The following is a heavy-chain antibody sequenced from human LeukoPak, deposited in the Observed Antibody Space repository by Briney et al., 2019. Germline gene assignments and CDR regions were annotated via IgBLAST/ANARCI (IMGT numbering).Heavy chain of an antibody. D-gene: IGHD4/OR15-4a*01. CDR2: IFTSGST. V-gene: IGHV4-4*07. CDR1: GGSITSDY. J-gene: IGHJ5*02. CDR3: SRGGANDL. Sequence: KASETLSLTCTVVGGSITSDYWSWIRQPAGKGLEWIGRIFTSGSTTYNPSLKSRVTMSLDTSKNQFFLKLSSVTAAVTAAYFCSRGGANDLWGQGTLVTVSS.